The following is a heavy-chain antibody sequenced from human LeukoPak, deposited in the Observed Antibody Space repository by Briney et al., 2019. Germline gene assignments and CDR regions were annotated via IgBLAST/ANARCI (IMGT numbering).Heavy chain of an antibody. CDR1: GGTFSSYA. CDR3: ATDSAGWYSGGFDY. D-gene: IGHD6-19*01. Sequence: GSSVKVSCKASGGTFSSYAISRVRQAPGQGLEWMGGFIPIFGTANYAQKFQGRVTITADESTSTAYMELSSLRSEDTAVYYCATDSAGWYSGGFDYWGQGTLVTVSS. V-gene: IGHV1-69*01. CDR2: FIPIFGTA. J-gene: IGHJ4*02.